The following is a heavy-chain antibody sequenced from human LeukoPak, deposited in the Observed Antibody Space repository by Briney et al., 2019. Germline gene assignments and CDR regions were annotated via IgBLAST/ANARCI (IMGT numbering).Heavy chain of an antibody. Sequence: GASVKVSCKASGYTFTGYAMHWVRQAPGQRLEWMGWINAGNGNTKYPQKFQGRVTITRDTSASTAYMELSSLRSEDTAVYYCARDWAAAGTDYFDYWGQGTLVTVSS. J-gene: IGHJ4*02. CDR2: INAGNGNT. D-gene: IGHD6-13*01. V-gene: IGHV1-3*01. CDR1: GYTFTGYA. CDR3: ARDWAAAGTDYFDY.